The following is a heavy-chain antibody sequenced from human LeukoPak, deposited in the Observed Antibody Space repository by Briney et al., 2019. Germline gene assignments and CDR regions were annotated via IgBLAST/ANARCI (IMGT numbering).Heavy chain of an antibody. Sequence: PGGSLRLSCAASGLTSSGFTMSWVRQGPARGLEWVSSIRVNGETFYADSVKGRFTLSSDSSRNTVYFQLNNLRVEDTAIYYCAKASWVSSTDAVRWGQGTLVTVSS. J-gene: IGHJ4*02. D-gene: IGHD3-16*01. V-gene: IGHV3-23*01. CDR1: GLTSSGFT. CDR3: AKASWVSSTDAVR. CDR2: IRVNGET.